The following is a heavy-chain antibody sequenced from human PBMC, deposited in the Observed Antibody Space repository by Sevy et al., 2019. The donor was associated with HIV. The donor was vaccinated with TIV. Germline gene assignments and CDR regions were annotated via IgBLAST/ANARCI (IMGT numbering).Heavy chain of an antibody. V-gene: IGHV3-23*01. J-gene: IGHJ6*02. CDR2: IRGSDGTT. Sequence: GGSLRLSCAASGFTFTYAWMSWVRQAPGKGLEWVSTIRGSDGTTYYADSVKGRFTISRDNSKNTLYLQMNNLRAGDTAVYYCAKSQVEGTSLFFYYGMDVWGQGTTVTVSS. CDR1: GFTFTYAW. D-gene: IGHD2-2*01. CDR3: AKSQVEGTSLFFYYGMDV.